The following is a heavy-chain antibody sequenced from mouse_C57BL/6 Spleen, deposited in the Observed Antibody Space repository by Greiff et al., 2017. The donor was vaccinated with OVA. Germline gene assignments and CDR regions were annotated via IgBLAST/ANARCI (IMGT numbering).Heavy chain of an antibody. J-gene: IGHJ3*01. V-gene: IGHV1-5*01. CDR1: GYTFTSYW. CDR3: TGSYSNPAWFAY. CDR2: IYPGNSDT. D-gene: IGHD2-5*01. Sequence: EVQVVESGTVLARPGASVKMSCKTSGYTFTSYWMHWVKQRPGQGLEWIGAIYPGNSDTSYNQKFKGKAKLTAVTSASTAYMELSSLTNEDSAVYYCTGSYSNPAWFAYWGQGTLVTVSA.